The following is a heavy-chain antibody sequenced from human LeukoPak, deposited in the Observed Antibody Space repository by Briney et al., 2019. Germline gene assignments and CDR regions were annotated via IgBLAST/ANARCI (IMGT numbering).Heavy chain of an antibody. CDR1: GGSISSGSYY. CDR2: IYYSGST. J-gene: IGHJ4*02. Sequence: SETLSLTCTVSGGSISSGSYYWSWIRQPPGKGLEWIGYIYYSGSTYYNPSLKSRVTISVDTSKNQFSLKLSSVTAADTAVYYCARVIFYDSSGYPDYWGQGTLVTVSS. CDR3: ARVIFYDSSGYPDY. V-gene: IGHV4-30-4*08. D-gene: IGHD3-22*01.